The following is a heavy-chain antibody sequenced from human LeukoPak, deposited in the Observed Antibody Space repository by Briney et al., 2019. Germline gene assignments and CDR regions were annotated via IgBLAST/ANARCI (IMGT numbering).Heavy chain of an antibody. CDR2: ISAYNGNT. Sequence: ASVKVSCKASGYTFTSYGISWVRQAPGQGLEWMGWISAYNGNTNYAQKLQGRVTMTTDTSTSAAYMELRSLRSDDTAVYYCARVQSTDFWSGYSYNWFDPWGQGTLVTVSS. V-gene: IGHV1-18*01. CDR1: GYTFTSYG. D-gene: IGHD3-3*01. CDR3: ARVQSTDFWSGYSYNWFDP. J-gene: IGHJ5*02.